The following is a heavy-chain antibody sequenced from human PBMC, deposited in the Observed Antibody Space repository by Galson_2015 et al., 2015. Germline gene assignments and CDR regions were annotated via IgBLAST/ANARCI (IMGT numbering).Heavy chain of an antibody. CDR2: INGGNGDT. J-gene: IGHJ4*02. D-gene: IGHD6-19*01. CDR3: ASAGVAGTLGFDY. V-gene: IGHV1-3*01. CDR1: GYTFTSYT. Sequence: SVKVSCKASGYTFTSYTMHWVRQAPGQRFEWIGWINGGNGDTQYSQKFQGRLTITRDTSARTAYLDLGSLRSEDTAMYYCASAGVAGTLGFDYWGQGTLVIVSS.